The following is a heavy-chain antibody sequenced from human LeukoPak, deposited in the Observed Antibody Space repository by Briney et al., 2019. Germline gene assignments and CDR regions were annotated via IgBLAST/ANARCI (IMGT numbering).Heavy chain of an antibody. D-gene: IGHD2-15*01. V-gene: IGHV3-23*01. CDR3: AKVLFRSKQPLLGAFDI. Sequence: PGGSLRLSCAATGFTFSSYAMTWVRQAPGKGLEWVSGISGSGDTTYYADSVKGRFTVSRDNSKNTLYLQMNSLRAEDTAVYYCAKVLFRSKQPLLGAFDIWGQGTMVTVSS. CDR2: ISGSGDTT. J-gene: IGHJ3*02. CDR1: GFTFSSYA.